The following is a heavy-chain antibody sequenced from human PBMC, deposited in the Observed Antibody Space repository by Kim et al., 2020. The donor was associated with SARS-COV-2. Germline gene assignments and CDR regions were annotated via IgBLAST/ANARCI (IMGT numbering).Heavy chain of an antibody. CDR1: GGSISSYY. V-gene: IGHV4-4*07. J-gene: IGHJ6*02. Sequence: SETLSLTCTVSGGSISSYYWSWIRQPAGKGLEWIGRIYTSGSTNYNPSLKSRVIMSVDTSKNQFSLKLSAVTAADTAVYYRAREAGGHWTGRYGVDVWGQGTTVTV. CDR2: IYTSGST. CDR3: AREAGGHWTGRYGVDV. D-gene: IGHD1-1*01.